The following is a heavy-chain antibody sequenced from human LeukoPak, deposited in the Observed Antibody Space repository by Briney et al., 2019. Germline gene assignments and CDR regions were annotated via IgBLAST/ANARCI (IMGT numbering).Heavy chain of an antibody. V-gene: IGHV4-34*01. CDR1: GGSFSGYY. Sequence: SETLSLTCAVYGGSFSGYYWSWIRQPPGKGLEWVGEINHSGSTNYNPSLKSRVTISVDTSKNQFSLKLSSVTAADTAVYYCARGNYDFWSGYPPMDVWGKGTTVTVSS. J-gene: IGHJ6*03. CDR3: ARGNYDFWSGYPPMDV. D-gene: IGHD3-3*01. CDR2: INHSGST.